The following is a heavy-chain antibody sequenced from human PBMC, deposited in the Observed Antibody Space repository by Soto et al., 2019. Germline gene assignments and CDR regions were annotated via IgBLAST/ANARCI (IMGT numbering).Heavy chain of an antibody. V-gene: IGHV1-3*01. Sequence: ASVKVSCEACGYTFTSYYMHWVRQAPGQRLEWMGWINAGNGNTKYSQKFQGRVIITRDTSASTAYMELRSLRSEDTAVYYCARASGGMDVWGQGTTVTVSS. J-gene: IGHJ6*02. CDR1: GYTFTSYY. CDR2: INAGNGNT. CDR3: ARASGGMDV.